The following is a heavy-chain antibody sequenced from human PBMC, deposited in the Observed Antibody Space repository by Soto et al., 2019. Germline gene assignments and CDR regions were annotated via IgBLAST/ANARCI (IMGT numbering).Heavy chain of an antibody. CDR2: INPSDGNR. CDR1: GGTFSSYA. J-gene: IGHJ4*02. Sequence: ASVKVSCKASGGTFSSYAISWVRQAPGQGLEWMGWINPSDGNRNFAQKFEDRVTMTTATSTNTVFLELRSLKSDDTAIYYCARDRLRGYDSSGFYSWGQGTMVTVSS. V-gene: IGHV1-18*01. D-gene: IGHD3-22*01. CDR3: ARDRLRGYDSSGFYS.